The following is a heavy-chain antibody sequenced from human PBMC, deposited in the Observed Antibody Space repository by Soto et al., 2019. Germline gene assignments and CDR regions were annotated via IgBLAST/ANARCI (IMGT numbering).Heavy chain of an antibody. Sequence: QVQLQESGPGLVKSSETLSLTCTVSGGSVSSEHYYWNWIRQAPGKGLEWIGYFFYTGSTNYNPSSESQLTMSVDMSKNHFSLKLNSVTAADTAVYYCAGGTDGKKVAYWGQGTLVTVSS. D-gene: IGHD5-12*01. CDR3: AGGTDGKKVAY. V-gene: IGHV4-61*03. J-gene: IGHJ4*02. CDR2: FFYTGST. CDR1: GGSVSSEHYY.